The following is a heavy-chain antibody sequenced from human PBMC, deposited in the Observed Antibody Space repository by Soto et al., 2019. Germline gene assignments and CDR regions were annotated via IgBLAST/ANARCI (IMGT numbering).Heavy chain of an antibody. CDR3: AKDETPSSVHYYYYYGMDV. Sequence: GGSLRLSCAASGFTFSSYGMHWVRQAPGKGLEWVAVISYDGSNKYYADSVKGRFTISRDNSKNKLYLQMNSLRAEDTAVYYCAKDETPSSVHYYYYYGMDVWGQGTTVTVSS. V-gene: IGHV3-30*18. D-gene: IGHD6-13*01. J-gene: IGHJ6*02. CDR1: GFTFSSYG. CDR2: ISYDGSNK.